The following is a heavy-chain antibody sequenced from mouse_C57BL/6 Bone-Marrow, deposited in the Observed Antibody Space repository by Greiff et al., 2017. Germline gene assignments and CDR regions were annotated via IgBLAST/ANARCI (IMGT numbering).Heavy chain of an antibody. Sequence: VQLQQSGAELVRPGTSVKVSCKASGYAFTNYLIEWVKQRPGQGLEWIGVINPGSGGTHYNEKFKGKATLTADKSSSTAYMQLSSLTSEDSAVYFCAREDDGYYWFAYWGQGTLVTVSA. CDR1: GYAFTNYL. CDR2: INPGSGGT. D-gene: IGHD2-3*01. V-gene: IGHV1-54*01. CDR3: AREDDGYYWFAY. J-gene: IGHJ3*01.